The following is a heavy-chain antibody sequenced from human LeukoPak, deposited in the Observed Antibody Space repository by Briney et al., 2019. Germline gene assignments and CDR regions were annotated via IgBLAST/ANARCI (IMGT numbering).Heavy chain of an antibody. J-gene: IGHJ4*02. Sequence: GGSLRLSCAASGXTFSSYAMHWVRQAPGKGLEWVAVISYDGSNKYYADSVKGRFTISRDNSKNTLYLQMNSLRAEDTAVYYCARDRGGSYYFDYWGQGTLVTVSS. V-gene: IGHV3-30-3*01. CDR3: ARDRGGSYYFDY. CDR2: ISYDGSNK. D-gene: IGHD1-26*01. CDR1: GXTFSSYA.